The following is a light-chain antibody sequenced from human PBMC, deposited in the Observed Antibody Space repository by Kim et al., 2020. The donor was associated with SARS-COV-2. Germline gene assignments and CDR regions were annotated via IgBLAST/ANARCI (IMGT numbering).Light chain of an antibody. V-gene: IGKV3-20*01. CDR3: QQYCSSPT. CDR1: QSVSSNY. J-gene: IGKJ4*01. CDR2: GAS. Sequence: EIVLTQSPGTLSLSPGERTTLSCRASQSVSSNYLAWYQQKPGQAPRLLIYGASSRATGIPDRFSGSGSGTDFTLTISRLEPEDFAVFYCQQYCSSPTFGGGTKVDIK.